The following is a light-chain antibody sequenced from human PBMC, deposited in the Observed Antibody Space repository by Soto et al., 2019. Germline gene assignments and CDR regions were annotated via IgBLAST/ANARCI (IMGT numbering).Light chain of an antibody. CDR1: SSDVGSYNL. Sequence: QSVLTQPASVSGSPGQSITISCTGTSSDVGSYNLVSWYQPHPGKAPKLMIYEVSKRPSGVSNRFSGSKSGNTASLTISGLQAEDEADYYCCSYAGSSTLVVFGGGTKLTVL. J-gene: IGLJ2*01. V-gene: IGLV2-23*02. CDR3: CSYAGSSTLVV. CDR2: EVS.